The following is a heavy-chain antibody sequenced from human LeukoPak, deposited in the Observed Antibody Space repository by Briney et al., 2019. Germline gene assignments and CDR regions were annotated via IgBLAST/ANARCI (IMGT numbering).Heavy chain of an antibody. CDR3: AKRLPPTVVNGGYYFDY. CDR2: ISGSGGST. J-gene: IGHJ4*02. D-gene: IGHD4-23*01. CDR1: RFTFSTYA. V-gene: IGHV3-23*01. Sequence: PGGSLRLSCAASRFTFSTYAMSWVRQAPGKGLEWVSAISGSGGSTYYADSVKGRFTISRDNSKNTLYLHMNSLRAEDTAVYYCAKRLPPTVVNGGYYFDYWGQGTLVTVSS.